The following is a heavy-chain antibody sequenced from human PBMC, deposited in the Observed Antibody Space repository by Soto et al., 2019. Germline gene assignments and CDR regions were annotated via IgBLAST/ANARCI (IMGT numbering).Heavy chain of an antibody. CDR1: GFTFGEYA. V-gene: IGHV3-49*03. D-gene: IGHD3-3*01. CDR3: TIVASLLRFSPTEDFQQ. J-gene: IGHJ1*01. Sequence: EVPRGESGGGLEQPGRSLRLSCTTSGFTFGEYAMSCFRQAPVKGLEWVGFTRSKAYGGTTEYDASVKGRLIISRDDSEGIAYLQMISLKTQYTSVYYCTIVASLLRFSPTEDFQQWCQGTLVTGSS. CDR2: TRSKAYGGTT.